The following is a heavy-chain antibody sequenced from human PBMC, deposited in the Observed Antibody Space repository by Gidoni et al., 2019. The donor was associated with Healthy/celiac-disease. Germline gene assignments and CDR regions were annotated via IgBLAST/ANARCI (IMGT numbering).Heavy chain of an antibody. CDR3: ARVGYCSSTSCYGDWFDP. J-gene: IGHJ5*02. CDR1: GGTLSSYA. CDR2: IFPIFGTA. Sequence: VQLVQSGAEVKKPGSSVKVSCKASGGTLSSYAISCVRQAPGQGLEWMGGIFPIFGTANYAQKFQGRVTITADESTSTAYMELSSLRSEDTAVYYCARVGYCSSTSCYGDWFDPWGQGTLVTVSS. V-gene: IGHV1-69*01. D-gene: IGHD2-2*01.